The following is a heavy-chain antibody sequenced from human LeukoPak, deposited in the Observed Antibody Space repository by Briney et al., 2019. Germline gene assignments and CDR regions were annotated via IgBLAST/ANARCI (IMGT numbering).Heavy chain of an antibody. CDR1: GGSISSSSYY. D-gene: IGHD3-22*01. V-gene: IGHV4-39*01. J-gene: IGHJ4*02. CDR3: ARHDRGSRNFDY. CDR2: IYYSGST. Sequence: SETLSLTCTVSGGSISSSSYYWGWIRQPPGKGLEWIGSIYYSGSTYYNPSLKSRVTISVDTSKNQSSLKLSSVTAADTAVYYCARHDRGSRNFDYWGQGTLVTVSS.